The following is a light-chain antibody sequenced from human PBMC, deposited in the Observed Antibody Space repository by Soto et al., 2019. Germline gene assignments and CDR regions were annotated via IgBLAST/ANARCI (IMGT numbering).Light chain of an antibody. V-gene: IGKV1-39*01. CDR1: QGISSY. J-gene: IGKJ2*01. CDR3: QQSYRTPYT. Sequence: DIQMTQSPSSLSASVGDRVTITCRASQGISSYLVWYQQRQGRAPKLLIYDASSLLSGVPSRFSGSGSGTDFTLTISNLQPEDLATYYCQQSYRTPYTFGQGTKLE. CDR2: DAS.